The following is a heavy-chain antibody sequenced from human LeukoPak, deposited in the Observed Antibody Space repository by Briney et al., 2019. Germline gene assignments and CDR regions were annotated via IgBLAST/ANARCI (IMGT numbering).Heavy chain of an antibody. V-gene: IGHV4-39*07. D-gene: IGHD2-8*02. CDR1: GGSITSRDFY. Sequence: KPSETLSLTCSVSGGSITSRDFYWGWIRQSPGKGLEWIGSIYYRGTTYYTPSLRSRVTMSVDTSKNQFSLSLPSVTAADTAVYYCARDRGVYMGGDNDFDVWGQGTMVSVS. CDR3: ARDRGVYMGGDNDFDV. CDR2: IYYRGTT. J-gene: IGHJ3*01.